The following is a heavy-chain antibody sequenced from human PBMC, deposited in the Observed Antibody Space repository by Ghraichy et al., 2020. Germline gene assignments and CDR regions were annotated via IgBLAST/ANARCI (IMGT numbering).Heavy chain of an antibody. CDR3: ARVSGYSGYDRLDV. Sequence: SGPTLVKPTETLTLTCTFSGFSLTSSGTCVTWVRQPPRKALEWLGRIDWDDDEYYSTSLRPRLNIAKDTSKNQVVLRLTNVDPEDTGTYYCARVSGYSGYDRLDVWGQGTTVTVSS. CDR2: IDWDDDE. D-gene: IGHD5-12*01. CDR1: GFSLTSSGTC. V-gene: IGHV2-70*11. J-gene: IGHJ6*02.